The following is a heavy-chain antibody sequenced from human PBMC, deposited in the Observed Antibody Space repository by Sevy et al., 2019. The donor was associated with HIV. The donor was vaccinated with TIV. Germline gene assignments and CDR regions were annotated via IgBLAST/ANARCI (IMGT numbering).Heavy chain of an antibody. J-gene: IGHJ3*02. CDR2: ISAYNGNT. CDR1: GYTFTSYG. D-gene: IGHD3-22*01. CDR3: ARDYASSGYLPDDAFDI. Sequence: ASVKVSRKASGYTFTSYGISWVRQAPGQGLEWMGWISAYNGNTNYAQKLQGRVTMTTDTSTSTAYMELRSLRSDDTAVYYCARDYASSGYLPDDAFDIWGQGTMVTVSS. V-gene: IGHV1-18*01.